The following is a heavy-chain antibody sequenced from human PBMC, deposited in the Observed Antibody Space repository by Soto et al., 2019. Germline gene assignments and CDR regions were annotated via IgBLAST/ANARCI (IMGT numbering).Heavy chain of an antibody. Sequence: QITLKESGPTLVKPTQTLTVTCIVSGFSLSTSGVGVGWIRQPPGKALEWLALIYWDDDTRYSPSLKIRLTITKDTYKIQGAFTVPNMDVVDIARYYCGRLTTDPGGMGVWGQGTTVTVSS. CDR3: GRLTTDPGGMGV. D-gene: IGHD4-4*01. J-gene: IGHJ6*02. CDR1: GFSLSTSGVG. V-gene: IGHV2-5*02. CDR2: IYWDDDT.